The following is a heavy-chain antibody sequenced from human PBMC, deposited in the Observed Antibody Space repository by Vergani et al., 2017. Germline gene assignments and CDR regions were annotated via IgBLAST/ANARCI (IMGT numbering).Heavy chain of an antibody. Sequence: EVQLVESGGVVVQPEGSLRLSCAASGFTLVDYTMPWVRQAPGKGLEWVSLISWDGASKYYADSVKGRFPISRDNSKNSLYLQMNSLRTEDTALYYCAKDKGYERHGDYGSYFDYWGQGTLVTVSS. CDR3: AKDKGYERHGDYGSYFDY. J-gene: IGHJ4*02. CDR1: GFTLVDYT. CDR2: ISWDGASK. V-gene: IGHV3-43*01. D-gene: IGHD4-17*01.